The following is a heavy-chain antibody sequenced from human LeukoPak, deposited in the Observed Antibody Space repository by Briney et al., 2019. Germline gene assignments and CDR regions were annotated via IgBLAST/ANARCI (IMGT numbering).Heavy chain of an antibody. J-gene: IGHJ4*02. CDR3: ASHPTYYYGSGSYYEDY. D-gene: IGHD3-10*01. V-gene: IGHV3-7*01. CDR2: IKQDGSEK. CDR1: GFTFSSYW. Sequence: GGSLRLSCAASGFTFSSYWMSWVRQAPGRGLEWVANIKQDGSEKYYVDSVKGRFTISRDNAKNSLYLQMNSLRAEDTAVYYCASHPTYYYGSGSYYEDYWGQGTLVTVSS.